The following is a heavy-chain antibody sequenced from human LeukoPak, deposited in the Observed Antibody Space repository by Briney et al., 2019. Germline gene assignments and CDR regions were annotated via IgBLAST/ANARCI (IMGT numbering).Heavy chain of an antibody. CDR1: GGSISSGGYS. D-gene: IGHD3-22*01. Sequence: SETLSLTCAVSGGSISSGGYSWRWIRQPPGKGLEWIGYIYHSGSTYYNPSLKSRVTISVDRSKNQFSLKLSSVTAADTAVYYCARSTAPYYYDSSGYYTQYYYYGMDVWGQGTTVTVSS. CDR3: ARSTAPYYYDSSGYYTQYYYYGMDV. CDR2: IYHSGST. V-gene: IGHV4-30-2*01. J-gene: IGHJ6*02.